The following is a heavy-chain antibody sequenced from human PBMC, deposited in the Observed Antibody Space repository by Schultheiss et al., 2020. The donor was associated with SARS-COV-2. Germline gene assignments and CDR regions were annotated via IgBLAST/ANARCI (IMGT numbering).Heavy chain of an antibody. V-gene: IGHV3-33*01. Sequence: GESLKISCAASGFTFSSYGMHWVRQAPGKGLEWVAVIWYDGSNKYYADSVKGRFTISRDNAKTSLYLQMNSLRAEDTAVYYCAREMSRLTEWFDTWGQGTLVTVSS. CDR1: GFTFSSYG. CDR2: IWYDGSNK. D-gene: IGHD3-9*01. J-gene: IGHJ5*02. CDR3: AREMSRLTEWFDT.